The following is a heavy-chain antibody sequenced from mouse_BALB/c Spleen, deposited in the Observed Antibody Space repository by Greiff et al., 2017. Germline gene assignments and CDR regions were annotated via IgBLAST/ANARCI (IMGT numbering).Heavy chain of an antibody. D-gene: IGHD2-13*01. J-gene: IGHJ2*01. Sequence: EVQGVESGGDLVKPGGSLKLSCAASGFTFSSYGMSWVRQTPDKRLEWVATISSGGSYTYYPDSVKGRFTISRDNAKNTLYLQMSSLKSEDTAMYYCARDYGDRFDYWGQGTTLTVSA. CDR2: ISSGGSYT. V-gene: IGHV5-6*01. CDR1: GFTFSSYG. CDR3: ARDYGDRFDY.